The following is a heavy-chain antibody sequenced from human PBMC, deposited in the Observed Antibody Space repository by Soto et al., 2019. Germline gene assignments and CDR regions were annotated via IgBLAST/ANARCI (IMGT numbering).Heavy chain of an antibody. D-gene: IGHD3-9*01. J-gene: IGHJ4*02. V-gene: IGHV3-73*01. Sequence: GGSLRLSCAASGFTFSGSAMHWVRQASGKGLEWVGRIRSKANSYATAYAASVKGRFAISRDDSKNTAYLQMNSLKTEDTAVYYCTTPGSYDILTGYPSDYWGQGTLVTVSS. CDR3: TTPGSYDILTGYPSDY. CDR1: GFTFSGSA. CDR2: IRSKANSYAT.